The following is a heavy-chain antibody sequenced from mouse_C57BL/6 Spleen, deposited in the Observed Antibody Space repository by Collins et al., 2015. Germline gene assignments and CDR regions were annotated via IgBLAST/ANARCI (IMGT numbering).Heavy chain of an antibody. Sequence: QVQLQQSGPELVKPGASVKISCKASGYAFSSSWINWVKQRPGKGLEWIGRIYPGDGNTNYNGKFKGKATLTADKSSSTAYMQLSSLTSEDSAVYFCARIYDGYPYAMDYWGQETSVTVSS. D-gene: IGHD2-3*01. CDR1: GYAFSSSW. J-gene: IGHJ4*01. CDR3: ARIYDGYPYAMDY. V-gene: IGHV1-82*01. CDR2: IYPGDGNT.